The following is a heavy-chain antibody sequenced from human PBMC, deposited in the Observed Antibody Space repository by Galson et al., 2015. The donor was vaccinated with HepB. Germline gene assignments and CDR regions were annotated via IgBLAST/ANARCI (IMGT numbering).Heavy chain of an antibody. D-gene: IGHD3-16*01. J-gene: IGHJ2*01. CDR2: IIPILGIA. CDR1: GGTFSSYT. Sequence: SVKVSCKASGGTFSSYTISWVRQAPGQGLEWMGRIIPILGIANYAQKFQGRVTITADKSTSTAYMELSSLRSEDTAVYYCARERPPGRGDGWYFDLWGRGTLVTVSS. V-gene: IGHV1-69*04. CDR3: ARERPPGRGDGWYFDL.